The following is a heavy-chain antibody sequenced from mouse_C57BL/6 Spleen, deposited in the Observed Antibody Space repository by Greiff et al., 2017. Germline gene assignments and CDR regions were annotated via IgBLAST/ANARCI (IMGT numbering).Heavy chain of an antibody. D-gene: IGHD2-4*01. CDR1: GYTFTSYW. CDR3: ARSSYDYGGYYAMDY. J-gene: IGHJ4*01. V-gene: IGHV1-64*01. Sequence: VQLQESGAELVKPGASVKLSCKASGYTFTSYWMHWVKQRPGQGLEWIGMIHPNSGSTNYNEKFKSKATLTVDKSSSTAYMQLSSLTSEDSAVYYCARSSYDYGGYYAMDYWGQGTSVTVSS. CDR2: IHPNSGST.